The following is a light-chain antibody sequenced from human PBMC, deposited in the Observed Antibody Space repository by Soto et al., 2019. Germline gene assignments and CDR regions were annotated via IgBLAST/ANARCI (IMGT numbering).Light chain of an antibody. CDR3: HQYDSSPLT. CDR2: GAS. Sequence: EIALTKSPGTLSLSPGERATLSCRASQSVSSSYLAWYQQKPGQAPRHLIYGASSRATGIPDRFSGSGSGTDFTLTISRLESEDFAVYYCHQYDSSPLTFGGGTKVEIK. CDR1: QSVSSSY. V-gene: IGKV3-20*01. J-gene: IGKJ4*01.